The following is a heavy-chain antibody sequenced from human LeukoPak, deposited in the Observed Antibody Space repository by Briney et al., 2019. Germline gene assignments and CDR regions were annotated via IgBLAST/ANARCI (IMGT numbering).Heavy chain of an antibody. Sequence: GGSLRLSCAASGFTFSSYWMHWVRQAPGKGLVWVSRINTDGSSTSYADSVKGRFTISRDNAKNTLYLQMNSLRAEDTAVYYCARQYYDFWSGYYPNYYYYYMDVWGKGTTVTVSS. J-gene: IGHJ6*03. CDR3: ARQYYDFWSGYYPNYYYYYMDV. D-gene: IGHD3-3*01. CDR2: INTDGSST. V-gene: IGHV3-74*01. CDR1: GFTFSSYW.